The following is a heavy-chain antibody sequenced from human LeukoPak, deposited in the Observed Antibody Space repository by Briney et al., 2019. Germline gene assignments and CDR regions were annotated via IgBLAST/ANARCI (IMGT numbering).Heavy chain of an antibody. D-gene: IGHD5-12*01. V-gene: IGHV1-2*02. CDR1: GYTFTGYY. CDR2: VNPNSGDT. Sequence: GASVKVSCKASGYTFTGYYMHWVRQAPGQGLEWMGWVNPNSGDTNSAQKFQDRVTMTRDTSTSTVYMELSSLRSEDTAVYYCAREGLGWLRRAFDYWGQGTLVTVSS. J-gene: IGHJ4*02. CDR3: AREGLGWLRRAFDY.